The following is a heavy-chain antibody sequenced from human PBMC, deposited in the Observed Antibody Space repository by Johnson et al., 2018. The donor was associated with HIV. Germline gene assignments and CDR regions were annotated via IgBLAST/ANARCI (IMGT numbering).Heavy chain of an antibody. CDR3: AREVNAFDI. CDR1: GFTYSSYA. D-gene: IGHD3-22*01. CDR2: ISYDGGDN. Sequence: QVQLLEPGRGLVQPGGSLRLSCAASGFTYSSYAMHWVRQAPAKGLEWVAIISYDGGDNDYADSVKGRFTISRDSSKNTLYLQMNSLRVEDTAVYYCAREVNAFDIWGQGTVVTVSS. J-gene: IGHJ3*02. V-gene: IGHV3-30*04.